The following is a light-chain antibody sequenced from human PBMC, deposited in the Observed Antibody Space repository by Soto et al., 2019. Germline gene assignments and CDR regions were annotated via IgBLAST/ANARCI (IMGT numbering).Light chain of an antibody. CDR3: QQSYSTAIT. CDR1: QSISSY. V-gene: IGKV1-39*01. CDR2: AAS. Sequence: DIQMTPSPSSLSASVVDIVTITCLASQSISSYLNWYQQNPGKAPKLLIYAASSLQSGVPSRFSGSGSGTDFTLTISSLQPEDFATYYCQQSYSTAITFGQGTRMAIK. J-gene: IGKJ5*01.